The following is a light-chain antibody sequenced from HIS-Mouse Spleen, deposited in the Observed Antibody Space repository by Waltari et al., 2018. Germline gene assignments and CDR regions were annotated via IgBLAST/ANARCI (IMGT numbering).Light chain of an antibody. CDR2: EDS. Sequence: SYELTQPPSVSVSPGQTARITCSADAFPKKYAYWYQQKSGQAPGLVIYEDSKRPSGIPERFSGSSSGTMATLTISGAQVEDEADYYCYSTDSSGNHRVFGGGTKLTVL. V-gene: IGLV3-10*01. CDR1: AFPKKY. J-gene: IGLJ2*01. CDR3: YSTDSSGNHRV.